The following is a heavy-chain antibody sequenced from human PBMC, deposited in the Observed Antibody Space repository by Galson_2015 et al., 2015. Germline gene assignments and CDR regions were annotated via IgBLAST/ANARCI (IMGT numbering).Heavy chain of an antibody. CDR3: AKSTYFDILTVSDS. V-gene: IGHV3-9*01. J-gene: IGHJ4*02. Sequence: SLRLSCAASGFSFDDYAMHWVRQAPGKGLEWVSGINWNGGSIDYADSVKGRFTISRDNAKNSLYLRMNSLRAEDTALYYCAKSTYFDILTVSDSWGQGTLVTVSS. D-gene: IGHD3-9*01. CDR1: GFSFDDYA. CDR2: INWNGGSI.